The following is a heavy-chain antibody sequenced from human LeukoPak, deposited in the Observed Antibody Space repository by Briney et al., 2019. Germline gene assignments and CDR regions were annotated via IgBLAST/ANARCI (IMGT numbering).Heavy chain of an antibody. J-gene: IGHJ4*02. CDR2: IYHSGST. Sequence: SETLSLTCAVSGYSISSGYYWGWIRQPPGKGLEWIGSIYHSGSTYYNPSLKSRVTISVDTSKNQLALKLSSVTAADTAVYYCARRGDGYNQRGFDYWGQGTLVTVSS. CDR1: GYSISSGYY. D-gene: IGHD5-24*01. CDR3: ARRGDGYNQRGFDY. V-gene: IGHV4-38-2*01.